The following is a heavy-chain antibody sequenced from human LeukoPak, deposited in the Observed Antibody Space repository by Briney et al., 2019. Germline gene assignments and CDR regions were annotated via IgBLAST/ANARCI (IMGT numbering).Heavy chain of an antibody. CDR2: FDPEDGET. V-gene: IGHV1-24*01. CDR3: ATAKRLMVRDREKNYYYYGMDV. D-gene: IGHD3-10*01. CDR1: GYTLTELS. J-gene: IGHJ6*02. Sequence: ASVKVSCKVSGYTLTELSMHWVRQAPGKGLEWMGGFDPEDGETIYAQKFQGRVTMTEDTSTDTAYMELSSLRSEDTAVYYCATAKRLMVRDREKNYYYYGMDVWGQGTTVTVSS.